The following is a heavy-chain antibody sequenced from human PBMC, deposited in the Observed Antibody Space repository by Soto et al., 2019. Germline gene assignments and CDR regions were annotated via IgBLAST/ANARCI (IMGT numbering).Heavy chain of an antibody. CDR2: SNIGNGNT. CDR3: ARSPLWGGGCYDHGVDP. Sequence: QLQLVQSGAEVKKPAASVRVSCRTSGYTFTSYAIHWLRQAPGQGLEWMAWSNIGNGNTKYSQKFQGRVTVSRDTSARTAYMELGSLRSEGTSVYCCARSPLWGGGCYDHGVDPWGQGTLVTVSS. D-gene: IGHD2-15*01. V-gene: IGHV1-3*04. CDR1: GYTFTSYA. J-gene: IGHJ5*02.